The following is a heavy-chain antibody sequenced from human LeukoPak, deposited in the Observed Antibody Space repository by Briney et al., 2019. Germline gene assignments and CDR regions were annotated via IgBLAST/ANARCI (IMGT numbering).Heavy chain of an antibody. CDR1: GGSISSGSYY. V-gene: IGHV4-61*02. Sequence: PSETLSLTCTVSGGSISSGSYYWSWIRQPAGKGLEWIGRIYTSGSTNYNPSLKSRVTMSVDTSKNQFSLKLSSVTAADTAVYYCAREVLGGSGYDFRDYYYYYMDVWGKGTTVTISS. D-gene: IGHD5-12*01. CDR2: IYTSGST. CDR3: AREVLGGSGYDFRDYYYYYMDV. J-gene: IGHJ6*03.